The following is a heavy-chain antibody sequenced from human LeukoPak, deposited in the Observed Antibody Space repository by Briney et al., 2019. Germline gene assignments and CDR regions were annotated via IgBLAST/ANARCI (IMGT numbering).Heavy chain of an antibody. J-gene: IGHJ2*01. Sequence: SETLSLTCTVSGGSISSSSYYWGWIRQPPGKGLEWIGSIYYSGSTYYNPSLKSRVTISVDTSKNQFSLKLSSVTAADTAVYYCASSDYGDWYFDLWGRGTLVTVSS. D-gene: IGHD4-17*01. CDR1: GGSISSSSYY. CDR2: IYYSGST. CDR3: ASSDYGDWYFDL. V-gene: IGHV4-39*07.